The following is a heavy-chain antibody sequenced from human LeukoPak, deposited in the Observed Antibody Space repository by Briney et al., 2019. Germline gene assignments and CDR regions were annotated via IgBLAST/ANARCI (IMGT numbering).Heavy chain of an antibody. V-gene: IGHV3-15*04. CDR1: GFSFSDAC. CDR2: IESKTDGGTT. CDR3: TTYGSGRKFDY. J-gene: IGHJ4*02. D-gene: IGHD3-10*01. Sequence: GGSLRLSCAASGFSFSDACMSWVRQITGKGLEWVGRIESKTDGGTTDYAAPVKGRFTISRDDSTNTLYLQMNSLTSEDTAVYYCTTYGSGRKFDYWGQGILVTVSS.